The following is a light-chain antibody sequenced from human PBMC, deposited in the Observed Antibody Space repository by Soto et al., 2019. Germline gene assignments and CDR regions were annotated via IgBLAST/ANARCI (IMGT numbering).Light chain of an antibody. Sequence: QSALTQPASVSGSPGQSITISCTGTSSDVGGYNYVSWYQQHPGKAPKLMMYDVSNRPSGVSNRFSGSKSGNTASLTISGLQAEDEADYYCSSYTSSSTGNVFGTGTKLTVL. CDR3: SSYTSSSTGNV. CDR1: SSDVGGYNY. J-gene: IGLJ1*01. V-gene: IGLV2-14*01. CDR2: DVS.